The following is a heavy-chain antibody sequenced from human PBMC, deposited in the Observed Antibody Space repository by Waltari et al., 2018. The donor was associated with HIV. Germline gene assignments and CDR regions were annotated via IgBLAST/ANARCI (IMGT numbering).Heavy chain of an antibody. D-gene: IGHD3-3*01. CDR2: VYYSGTT. CDR1: GGSVIHGSYY. CDR3: ARFYPDTIFGANWFDP. J-gene: IGHJ5*02. Sequence: QVQLQESGPGLVKPSETLSLTCTVSGGSVIHGSYYWSWIRQLPGKGLEWIGYVYYSGTTKYNPSLESRVTRSIDTSKNQFSLKMNSVTAADTAVFYCARFYPDTIFGANWFDPWGQGTLVTVSS. V-gene: IGHV4-61*01.